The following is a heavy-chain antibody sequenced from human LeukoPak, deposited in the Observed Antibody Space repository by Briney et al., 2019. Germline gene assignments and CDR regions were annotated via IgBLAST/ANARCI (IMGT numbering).Heavy chain of an antibody. D-gene: IGHD3-16*01. J-gene: IGHJ4*02. CDR1: GYKFTDDY. V-gene: IGHV1-2*02. Sequence: GASVKVSCKASGYKFTDDYMHWVRQAPGQGPEFMGWINPDSGFTNYAQKFKGRVTMTRDTSISTAYLEVRSLTSDDTAVYYCAPTAEAYTSWWKVWGQGTLVTVSS. CDR3: APTAEAYTSWWKV. CDR2: INPDSGFT.